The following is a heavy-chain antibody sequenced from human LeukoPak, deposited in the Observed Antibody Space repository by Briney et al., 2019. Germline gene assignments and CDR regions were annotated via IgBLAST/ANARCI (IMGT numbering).Heavy chain of an antibody. CDR1: GFTFSNAW. CDR2: IKSKSDGGTT. V-gene: IGHV3-15*01. CDR3: TTDRIGPYGDLVRDDY. D-gene: IGHD4-17*01. J-gene: IGHJ4*02. Sequence: GGSLRLSCGVSGFTFSNAWMSWVRQAPGKGLEWVGRIKSKSDGGTTDYAAPVKGRFTISRDDSKKTLYVQMNSLKTEDTAVYYCTTDRIGPYGDLVRDDYWGQGTLVTVSS.